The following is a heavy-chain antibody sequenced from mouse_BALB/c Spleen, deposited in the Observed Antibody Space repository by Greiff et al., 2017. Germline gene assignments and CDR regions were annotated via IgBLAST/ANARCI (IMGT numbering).Heavy chain of an antibody. J-gene: IGHJ2*01. CDR2: INPGSGGT. Sequence: QVQLQQSGAELVRPGTSVKVSCKASGYAFTNYLIEWVKQRPGQGLEWIGVINPGSGGTNYNEKFKGKATLTADKSSSTAYMQLSSLTSDDSAVYFCALITTVVAGDYWGQGTTLTVSS. CDR1: GYAFTNYL. D-gene: IGHD1-1*01. CDR3: ALITTVVAGDY. V-gene: IGHV1-54*01.